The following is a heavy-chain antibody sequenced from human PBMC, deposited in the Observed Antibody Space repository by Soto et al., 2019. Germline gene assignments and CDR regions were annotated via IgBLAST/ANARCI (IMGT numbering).Heavy chain of an antibody. Sequence: QVQLVESGGGVVQPGRSLRLSCAASGFTFSSYAMHWVRQAPGKGLEWVAVISYDGSNKYYADSVKGRFTISRDNSKNTLYLQMNILRAEDTAVYYCATEGDIVATPYFDYWGQGTLVTVSS. CDR1: GFTFSSYA. D-gene: IGHD5-12*01. CDR3: ATEGDIVATPYFDY. J-gene: IGHJ4*02. CDR2: ISYDGSNK. V-gene: IGHV3-30-3*01.